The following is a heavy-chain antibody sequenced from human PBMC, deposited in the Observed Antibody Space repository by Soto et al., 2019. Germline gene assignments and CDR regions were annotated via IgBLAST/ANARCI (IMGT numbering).Heavy chain of an antibody. D-gene: IGHD1-1*01. V-gene: IGHV3-23*01. Sequence: GGSLRLSCAASGLTFSSYAMNWVRQAPGKGLEWVSAISGSGGNTYYADSVKGRFTISRDNSKNTLYLQMNSLRAEDTAVYYCARAALQSFDSWGPGTLVTVSS. CDR3: ARAALQSFDS. J-gene: IGHJ4*02. CDR2: ISGSGGNT. CDR1: GLTFSSYA.